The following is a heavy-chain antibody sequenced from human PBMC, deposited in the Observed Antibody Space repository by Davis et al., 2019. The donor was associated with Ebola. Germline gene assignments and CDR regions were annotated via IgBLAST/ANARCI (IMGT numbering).Heavy chain of an antibody. CDR3: AREGVDTAMQFWRMQYYFDY. CDR2: TYYRSKWYN. D-gene: IGHD5-18*01. Sequence: HSQTLSLTCAISGDSVSSNSAAWNWIRQSPSRGLEWLGRTYYRSKWYNDYAVSVKSRITINPDTSKNQFSLQLNSVTPEDTAVYYCAREGVDTAMQFWRMQYYFDYWGQGTLVTVSS. V-gene: IGHV6-1*01. J-gene: IGHJ4*02. CDR1: GDSVSSNSAA.